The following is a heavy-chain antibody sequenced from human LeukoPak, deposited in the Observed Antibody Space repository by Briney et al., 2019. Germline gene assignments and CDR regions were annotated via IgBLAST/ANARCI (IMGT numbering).Heavy chain of an antibody. V-gene: IGHV1-2*06. J-gene: IGHJ5*02. Sequence: ASVKVSCKASGYTFTGYYMHWVRQAPGQGLEWMGRINPNSGGTNYAQKFQGRVTMTRDTSISTAYMELSRLRSDDTAVYYCARASSSWYLGLNWFDPWGQGTLVTDSS. CDR3: ARASSSWYLGLNWFDP. D-gene: IGHD6-13*01. CDR2: INPNSGGT. CDR1: GYTFTGYY.